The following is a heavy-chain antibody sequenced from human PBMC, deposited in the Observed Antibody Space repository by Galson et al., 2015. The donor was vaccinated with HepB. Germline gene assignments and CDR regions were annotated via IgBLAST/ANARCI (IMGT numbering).Heavy chain of an antibody. V-gene: IGHV3-64D*06. CDR3: VKDGQSVEPTNDAFDI. CDR1: GFTFSSYA. D-gene: IGHD1-14*01. Sequence: SLRLSCAASGFTFSSYAMHWVRQAPGKGLEYVSAISSNGGSTYYADSVKGRFTISRDNSKNTLYLQMSSLRAEDTAVYYCVKDGQSVEPTNDAFDIWGQGTMVTVSS. J-gene: IGHJ3*02. CDR2: ISSNGGST.